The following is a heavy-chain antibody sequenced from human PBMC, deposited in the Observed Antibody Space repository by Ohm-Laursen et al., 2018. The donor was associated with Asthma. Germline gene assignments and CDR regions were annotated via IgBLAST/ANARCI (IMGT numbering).Heavy chain of an antibody. CDR2: IWYDGSNK. V-gene: IGHV3-33*01. J-gene: IGHJ4*02. D-gene: IGHD6-6*01. CDR3: ARDSDAVGDSSSSLDY. Sequence: SLRLSCTASGFTFSSYGMHWVRQAPGKGLEWVAVIWYDGSNKYYADSVKGRFTISRDNSKNTLYLQMNSLRAEDTAVYYCARDSDAVGDSSSSLDYWGQGTLVTVSS. CDR1: GFTFSSYG.